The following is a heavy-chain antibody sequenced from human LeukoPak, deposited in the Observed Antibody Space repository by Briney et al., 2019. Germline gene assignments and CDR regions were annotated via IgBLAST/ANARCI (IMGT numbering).Heavy chain of an antibody. CDR3: ARVTVSGWYTALDY. J-gene: IGHJ4*02. CDR2: INSDGSST. CDR1: GFTFNNYW. Sequence: LTGGSLRLSCEASGFTFNNYWMHWVRQVPGEGLVWVSHINSDGSSTSYADSVKGRFTVSRDNAKNTLYLLMSNLRAEDTAVYYCARVTVSGWYTALDYWGQGTLVTVSS. V-gene: IGHV3-74*01. D-gene: IGHD6-19*01.